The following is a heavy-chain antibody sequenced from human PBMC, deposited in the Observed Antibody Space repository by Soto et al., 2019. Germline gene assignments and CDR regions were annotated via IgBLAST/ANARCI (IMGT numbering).Heavy chain of an antibody. J-gene: IGHJ4*02. D-gene: IGHD1-26*01. V-gene: IGHV3-23*01. Sequence: EVQLLESGGGLVQPGGSLRLSCVASGFTFGSYAMSWVRQAPGQGLDWVSTISGGDTTQYAESVKDRYTISRDKATNTLNLRMNTLGGEDAAVYHCARGRDTATFFTDWGQGTLVTVSS. CDR3: ARGRDTATFFTD. CDR1: GFTFGSYA. CDR2: ISGGDTT.